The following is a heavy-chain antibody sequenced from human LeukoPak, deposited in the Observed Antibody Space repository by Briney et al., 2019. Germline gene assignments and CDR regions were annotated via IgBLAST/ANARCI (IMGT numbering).Heavy chain of an antibody. CDR2: ISSSSSYI. V-gene: IGHV3-21*01. CDR3: ARMGVVVVPAAIPANFDY. Sequence: GGSLRLSCAASGFTFSSYSMNWVRQAPGKGLEWVSSISSSSSYIYYADSVKGRFTISRDNAKNSLYLQMNSLRAEDTAVYYCARMGVVVVPAAIPANFDYWGQGTLVTVSS. CDR1: GFTFSSYS. D-gene: IGHD2-2*02. J-gene: IGHJ4*02.